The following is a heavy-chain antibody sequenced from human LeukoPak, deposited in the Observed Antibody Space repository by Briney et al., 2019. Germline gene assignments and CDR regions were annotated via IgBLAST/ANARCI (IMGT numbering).Heavy chain of an antibody. CDR2: IYYSGSI. D-gene: IGHD3-22*01. Sequence: SETLSLTCTVSGASISSYYWSWIRQPPGKGLEWIGDIYYSGSIKYNPSLKSRVTMSVDTSKNQFSLKLSSVTAADTAIYYCARENPSGYYNRPIDYWGQGTLVAVSS. CDR1: GASISSYY. CDR3: ARENPSGYYNRPIDY. V-gene: IGHV4-59*01. J-gene: IGHJ4*02.